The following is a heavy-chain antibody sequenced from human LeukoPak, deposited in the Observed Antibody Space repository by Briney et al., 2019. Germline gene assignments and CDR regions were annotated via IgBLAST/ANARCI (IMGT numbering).Heavy chain of an antibody. D-gene: IGHD2-8*01. CDR1: GFTFSSYA. CDR3: AKDTSIGKYCTNGVCSPFGY. V-gene: IGHV3-23*01. J-gene: IGHJ4*02. CDR2: ISDSGDYT. Sequence: GGSLTLSCAGSGFTFSSYAMRWVRQAPGQGLEWVSVISDSGDYTSYADSVRGRFTISRDNSRNTLYLQMISLRPEDTAVYYCAKDTSIGKYCTNGVCSPFGYWGQGTLVTVSS.